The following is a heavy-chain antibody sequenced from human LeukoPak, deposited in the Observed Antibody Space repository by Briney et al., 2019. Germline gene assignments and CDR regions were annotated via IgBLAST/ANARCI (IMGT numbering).Heavy chain of an antibody. CDR3: ASDYDSSGYSYDAFDI. CDR1: GFTFSDYW. CDR2: LNPNGRNT. V-gene: IGHV3-74*01. D-gene: IGHD3-22*01. Sequence: GGSLRLSCAASGFTFSDYWMNWLRQAPGKGLMWVSRLNPNGRNTDYADSVKGRFTISRDNAKNTLYLQMNSLRVDDTAVYYCASDYDSSGYSYDAFDIWGQGTMVTVSS. J-gene: IGHJ3*02.